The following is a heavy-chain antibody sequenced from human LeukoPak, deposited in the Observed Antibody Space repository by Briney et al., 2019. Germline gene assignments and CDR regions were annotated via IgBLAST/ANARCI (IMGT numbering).Heavy chain of an antibody. Sequence: GGSLRLSCAASGFTFDDYAMHWVRQAPGKGLEWVSGISWNSGSIGYADSVKGRFAISRDNAKNSLYLQMNSLRAEDTALYYCAKAPYSGYAPGLFDYWGQGTLVTVSS. J-gene: IGHJ4*02. D-gene: IGHD5-12*01. CDR1: GFTFDDYA. CDR2: ISWNSGSI. CDR3: AKAPYSGYAPGLFDY. V-gene: IGHV3-9*01.